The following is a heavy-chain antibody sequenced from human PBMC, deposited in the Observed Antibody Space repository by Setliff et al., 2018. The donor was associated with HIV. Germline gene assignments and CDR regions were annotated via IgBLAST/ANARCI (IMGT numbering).Heavy chain of an antibody. CDR1: GDSVSGYY. D-gene: IGHD3-3*01. CDR2: IYYTGST. CDR3: ARDVMEYFGNYFDY. V-gene: IGHV4-4*08. J-gene: IGHJ4*02. Sequence: SETLSLTCTVSGDSVSGYYWTWIRQPPGKGLEWIGDIYYTGSTNYNPSLKSRVTISIDTSKHQFSLKLTSVTAADTALYYCARDVMEYFGNYFDYWGQGALVTVSS.